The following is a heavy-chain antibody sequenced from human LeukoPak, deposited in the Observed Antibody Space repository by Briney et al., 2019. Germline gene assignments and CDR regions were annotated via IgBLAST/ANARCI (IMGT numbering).Heavy chain of an antibody. CDR2: VSNDERNE. CDR3: ARVSEGGTFSDY. CDR1: GFTFSTYA. D-gene: IGHD1-26*01. J-gene: IGHJ4*02. Sequence: GGSLRLSCAASGFTFSTYAMHWVRQAPGKGLEWVAVVSNDERNEYYANSVKGRFTVSRDNSKNTLFLQMNSLRPEDTAVYFCARVSEGGTFSDYWGQGTLVTVSS. V-gene: IGHV3-30*04.